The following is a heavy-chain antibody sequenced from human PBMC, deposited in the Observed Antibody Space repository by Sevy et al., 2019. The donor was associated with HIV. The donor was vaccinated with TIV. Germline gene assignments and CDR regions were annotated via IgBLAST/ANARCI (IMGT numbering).Heavy chain of an antibody. CDR2: ISGSGGST. Sequence: GGSLRLSCAASGFTFNNYAMSWVRQTPGKGLEWVSGISGSGGSTYYADSVKGRFTISRDNSKNTLVLQMNSLRAEDTAVYYCAKDRSYTSGPNWFDPWGQGTLVTVSS. J-gene: IGHJ5*02. CDR1: GFTFNNYA. D-gene: IGHD6-19*01. CDR3: AKDRSYTSGPNWFDP. V-gene: IGHV3-23*01.